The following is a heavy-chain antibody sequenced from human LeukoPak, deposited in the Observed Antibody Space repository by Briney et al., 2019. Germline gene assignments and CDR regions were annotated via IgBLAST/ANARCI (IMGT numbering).Heavy chain of an antibody. V-gene: IGHV3-53*01. D-gene: IGHD1-26*01. Sequence: GGSLRLSCAASGFNVSSNYMSWVRQAPGKGLEWVSIIYSGGSTFYADSVKGRFTISRDNSKNTLYLQMNSLRAEDTAVYYCARGGSYLSAFDIWGQGTMVTVSS. CDR2: IYSGGST. CDR1: GFNVSSNY. CDR3: ARGGSYLSAFDI. J-gene: IGHJ3*02.